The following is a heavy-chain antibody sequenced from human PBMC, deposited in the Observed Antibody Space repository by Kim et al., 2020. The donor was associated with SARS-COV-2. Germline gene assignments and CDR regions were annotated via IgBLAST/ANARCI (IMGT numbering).Heavy chain of an antibody. J-gene: IGHJ4*02. V-gene: IGHV3-74*01. D-gene: IGHD5-12*01. CDR3: ARIMRWLQLPDY. Sequence: SYADSVKGRFTISRDNAKNTLYLQMNRLRAEDTAVYYCARIMRWLQLPDYWGQGTLVTVSS.